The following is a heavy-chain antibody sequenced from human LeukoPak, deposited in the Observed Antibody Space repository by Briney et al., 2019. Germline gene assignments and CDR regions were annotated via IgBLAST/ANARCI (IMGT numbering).Heavy chain of an antibody. V-gene: IGHV4-61*05. Sequence: PSETLSLTCSVSGGSITSSSYYWGWIRQPPGKGLEWIGHFYYSGSTYYNPSLESLVSISIDTSKTQFSLELNSVTGADTAVYYCARGFGETYYTDGFDIWGQGTIVTVSS. CDR1: GGSITSSSYY. CDR2: FYYSGST. CDR3: ARGFGETYYTDGFDI. D-gene: IGHD3-10*01. J-gene: IGHJ3*02.